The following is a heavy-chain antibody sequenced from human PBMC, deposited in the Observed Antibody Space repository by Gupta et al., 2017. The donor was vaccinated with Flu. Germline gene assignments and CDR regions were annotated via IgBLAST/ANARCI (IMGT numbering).Heavy chain of an antibody. J-gene: IGHJ3*02. D-gene: IGHD2-8*01. CDR1: YV. Sequence: YVMHLVRQAPGKGLEWVAATSYDGNNKYYADSGKGRFTISRDNSKNTLYLEMTGLRHEETAVFYCARPNSPDRSMQAGFDIWGQGTPVRVS. CDR2: TSYDGNNK. CDR3: ARPNSPDRSMQAGFDI. V-gene: IGHV3-30*03.